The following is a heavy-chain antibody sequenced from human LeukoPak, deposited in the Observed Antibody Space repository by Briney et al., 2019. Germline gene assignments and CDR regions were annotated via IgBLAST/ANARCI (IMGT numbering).Heavy chain of an antibody. D-gene: IGHD3-10*01. CDR2: IYYSGST. Sequence: PSETLSLTCTVSGGSISSSSYYWGWIRQPPGKGLEWIGSIYYSGSTYYNPSLKSRVTISVDTSKNQFSLKLSSVTAADTAVYYCARVVRGSGSYYIDYWGQGTLVTVSS. CDR3: ARVVRGSGSYYIDY. V-gene: IGHV4-39*07. J-gene: IGHJ4*02. CDR1: GGSISSSSYY.